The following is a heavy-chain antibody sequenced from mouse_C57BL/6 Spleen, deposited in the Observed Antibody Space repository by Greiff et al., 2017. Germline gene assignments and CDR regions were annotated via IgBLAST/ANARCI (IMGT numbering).Heavy chain of an antibody. CDR3: ARGDDYPAWFAY. J-gene: IGHJ3*01. Sequence: EVKLQESGPGLVKPSQSLSLTCSVTGYSITSGYYWNWIRQFPGNKLEWMGYISYDGSNNYNPSLKNRISITRDTSKNQFFLKLNSVTTEDTATYYCARGDDYPAWFAYWAKGLWSLSLQ. D-gene: IGHD2-4*01. CDR2: ISYDGSN. CDR1: GYSITSGYY. V-gene: IGHV3-6*01.